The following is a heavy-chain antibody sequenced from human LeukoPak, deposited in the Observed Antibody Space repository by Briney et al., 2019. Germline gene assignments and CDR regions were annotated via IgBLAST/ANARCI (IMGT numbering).Heavy chain of an antibody. J-gene: IGHJ6*03. V-gene: IGHV3-30-3*01. Sequence: PGRSLRLSCAASGFTFSSYAMHWVRQAPGKGLEWVAVISYDGSNKYYADSVKGRFTISRDNSKNTLYLQMNSLRAEDTAVYYCARSGEVPYYDFWSGYYYYYYYMDVWGKGTTVTVSS. D-gene: IGHD3-3*01. CDR3: ARSGEVPYYDFWSGYYYYYYYMDV. CDR1: GFTFSSYA. CDR2: ISYDGSNK.